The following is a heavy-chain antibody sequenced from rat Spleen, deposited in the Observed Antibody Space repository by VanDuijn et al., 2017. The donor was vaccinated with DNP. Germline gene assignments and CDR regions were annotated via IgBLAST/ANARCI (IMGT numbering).Heavy chain of an antibody. D-gene: IGHD1-11*01. CDR2: MSYSGNT. CDR1: GYSITSNY. V-gene: IGHV3-1*01. J-gene: IGHJ1*01. Sequence: EVQLQESGPGLVKPSQSLSLTCSVTGYSITSNYWAWIRKFPGNKMEWMGYMSYSGNTAYNPSLRSRISITRDTSKNQFFLQLNSVTTEETATYYCARGLNYGGYIYSWYFDFWGPGTMVTVSS. CDR3: ARGLNYGGYIYSWYFDF.